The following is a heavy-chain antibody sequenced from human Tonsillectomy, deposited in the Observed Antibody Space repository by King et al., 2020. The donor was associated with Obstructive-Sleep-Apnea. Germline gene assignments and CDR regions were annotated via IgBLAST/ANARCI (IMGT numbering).Heavy chain of an antibody. J-gene: IGHJ5*02. CDR3: AHIIVVPAALHH. D-gene: IGHD2-2*02. CDR1: GFTFSDAW. CDR2: IKSKIGGGTT. V-gene: IGHV3-15*01. Sequence: VQLVESGGGLVKPGGSLRLSCEVSGFTFSDAWMSWVRQAPGKGLEWVGRIKSKIGGGTTDYAAPVKGRFTISRDDSQNTIYLQKNSLKTEDTAVYFCAHIIVVPAALHHWGQGTLVTVSS.